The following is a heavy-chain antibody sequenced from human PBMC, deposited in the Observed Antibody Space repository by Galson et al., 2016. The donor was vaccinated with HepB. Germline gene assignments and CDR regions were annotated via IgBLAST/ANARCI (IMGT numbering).Heavy chain of an antibody. CDR1: GFNFGRYW. CDR2: ISYDGSTK. J-gene: IGHJ4*02. V-gene: IGHV3-30-3*01. Sequence: SLRLSCAASGFNFGRYWMVWVRQAPGKGLEWVAAISYDGSTKYYADSVKGRFTNSRDNSKNTLYLQMNSLRAEDTAVYYCASSGLPQGDSWGQGTLVTVSS. D-gene: IGHD3-22*01. CDR3: ASSGLPQGDS.